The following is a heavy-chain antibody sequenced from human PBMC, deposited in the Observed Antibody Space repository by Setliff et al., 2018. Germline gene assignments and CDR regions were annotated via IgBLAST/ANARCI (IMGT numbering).Heavy chain of an antibody. CDR2: ISSSSSYI. Sequence: PGGSLRLSCAASGFTFSSYSLNWVRQAPGKGLEWVSSISSSSSYIYYADSVKGRFTISRDNSKNTLYLQMNSLRAEDTAVYYCARSETCHSTHCSPYDYWGQGTPVTVSS. V-gene: IGHV3-21*01. J-gene: IGHJ4*02. D-gene: IGHD2-2*01. CDR3: ARSETCHSTHCSPYDY. CDR1: GFTFSSYS.